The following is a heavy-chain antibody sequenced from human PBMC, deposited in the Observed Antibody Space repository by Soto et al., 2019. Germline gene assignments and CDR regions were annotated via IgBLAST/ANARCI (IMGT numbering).Heavy chain of an antibody. Sequence: EVQLVPSGAEVKKPGETLKTSCKGSVYSFSSHWIGWERQMTGKGLKRLGIIYPGDSDTSHSPAFKGQVTISADKSISTAYLRWSSLKTSDTAMYYCARSGVGAINPASGTDYWGQGTLVTVAA. V-gene: IGHV5-51*01. CDR2: IYPGDSDT. J-gene: IGHJ4*02. CDR1: VYSFSSHW. D-gene: IGHD1-26*01. CDR3: ARSGVGAINPASGTDY.